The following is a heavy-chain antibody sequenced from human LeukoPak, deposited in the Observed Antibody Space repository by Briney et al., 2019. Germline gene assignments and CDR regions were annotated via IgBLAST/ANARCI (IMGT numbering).Heavy chain of an antibody. Sequence: GGSLRLSCTASGFTFGDYGMSWFRQAPGKGLEWVGFIRRKAHGGTTEYAASVKGRLTISRDDSNSIAYLQMNSLKTEDTAVYYCSTVGPESRYYFDNWGQGSLVTVSS. CDR3: STVGPESRYYFDN. CDR1: GFTFGDYG. CDR2: IRRKAHGGTT. V-gene: IGHV3-49*03. J-gene: IGHJ4*02.